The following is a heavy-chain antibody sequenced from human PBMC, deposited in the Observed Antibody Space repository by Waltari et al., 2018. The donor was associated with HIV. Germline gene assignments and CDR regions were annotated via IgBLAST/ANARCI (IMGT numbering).Heavy chain of an antibody. Sequence: EVQLLESGGGLAQPGGSLRLSCAVSEFTFSNYAMSWVRQAPGKGLEWVSGISGSGFSTYYADSVKGRFTISRDNSKSTLYLQMNNLSAEDTAVYYCARCQRVLEWLYVYYGMDVWGQGTTVTVSS. J-gene: IGHJ6*02. V-gene: IGHV3-23*01. D-gene: IGHD3-3*01. CDR2: ISGSGFST. CDR1: EFTFSNYA. CDR3: ARCQRVLEWLYVYYGMDV.